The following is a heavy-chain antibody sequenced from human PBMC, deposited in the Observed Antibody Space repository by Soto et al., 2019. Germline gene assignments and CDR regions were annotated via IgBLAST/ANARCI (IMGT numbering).Heavy chain of an antibody. CDR1: GFTFTSSW. CDR3: AGIQDNWFDP. V-gene: IGHV3-7*01. J-gene: IGHJ5*02. CDR2: IKQDGSEV. Sequence: EVQLVESGGGLVQPGGSLRLTCTASGFTFTSSWMAWVRQAPGKGLEWVGNIKQDGSEVYYLDSVRGRFTISRDSAWKSLYLQVNSLRDEDTAVCCCAGIQDNWFDPWGQGTLVAVSS.